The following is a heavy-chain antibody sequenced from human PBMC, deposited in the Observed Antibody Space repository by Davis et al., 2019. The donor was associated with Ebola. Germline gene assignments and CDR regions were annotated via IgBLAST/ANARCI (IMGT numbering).Heavy chain of an antibody. Sequence: PSETLSLTCAVSGGSISSSNWWSWVRQSPGKGLEWIGEIYHSGSTNYNPSLTSRVTISVDKSKNQFSLKLSSVTAADTAVYFCARIEGIYDYIWGSYSTAFFDYWGQGTLVTVSS. CDR3: ARIEGIYDYIWGSYSTAFFDY. CDR1: GGSISSSNW. CDR2: IYHSGST. J-gene: IGHJ4*02. D-gene: IGHD3-16*01. V-gene: IGHV4-4*02.